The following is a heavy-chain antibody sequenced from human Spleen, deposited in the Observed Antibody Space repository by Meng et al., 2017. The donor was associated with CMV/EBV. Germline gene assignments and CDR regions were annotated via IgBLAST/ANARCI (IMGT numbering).Heavy chain of an antibody. J-gene: IGHJ4*02. V-gene: IGHV3-33*06. CDR2: IWYDGSNK. CDR1: GFRFSTYG. Sequence: GESLKISCAASGFRFSTYGMHWVRQAPGKGLEWVALIWYDGSNKDYAETVKGRFTISRDNSKNILYLQLNSLRVEDTAVHFCAKDPSGIAAGKLDYWGQGTLVTVSS. CDR3: AKDPSGIAAGKLDY. D-gene: IGHD6-13*01.